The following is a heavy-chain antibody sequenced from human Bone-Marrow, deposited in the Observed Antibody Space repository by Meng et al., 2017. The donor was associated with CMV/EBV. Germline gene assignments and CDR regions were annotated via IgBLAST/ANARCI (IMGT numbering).Heavy chain of an antibody. J-gene: IGHJ4*02. CDR2: IKQDGSEK. CDR1: GFTFSSYW. V-gene: IGHV3-7*01. CDR3: ARFQWLVYYFDY. D-gene: IGHD6-19*01. Sequence: GESLKISCAASGFTFSSYWMSWVRQAPGKGLEWVANIKQDGSEKYYVDSVKGRFTISRDNSKNSVYLQMNSLRAEDTAIYYCARFQWLVYYFDYWGRGTLVTVSS.